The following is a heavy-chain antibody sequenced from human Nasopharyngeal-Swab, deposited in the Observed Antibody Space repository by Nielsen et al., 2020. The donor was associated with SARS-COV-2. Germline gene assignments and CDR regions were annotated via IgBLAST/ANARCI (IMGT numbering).Heavy chain of an antibody. J-gene: IGHJ5*02. D-gene: IGHD6-19*01. Sequence: GASLQISCAASGFTFSSYEMNWVRQAPGKGLEWVSYISSSGSTIYYADSVKGRFTISRDNAKNSLYLQMNSLRSEDTAVYYCATAPPVAGIGYWFDPWGQGTLVTVSS. V-gene: IGHV3-48*03. CDR1: GFTFSSYE. CDR3: ATAPPVAGIGYWFDP. CDR2: ISSSGSTI.